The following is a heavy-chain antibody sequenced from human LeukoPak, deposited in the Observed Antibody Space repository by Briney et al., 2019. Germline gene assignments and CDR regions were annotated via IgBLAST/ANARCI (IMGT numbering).Heavy chain of an antibody. D-gene: IGHD3-10*01. V-gene: IGHV3-33*06. Sequence: GTSLRLSCAASGFMFPSYSMHWVRQAPGKGREWVAVSWFDGSGHFYANSVKGRFNVSRENSNNTVTLHMDSLRAEDTAMYYCAKYVNLGSFFGSSLGYYFDSWGQGTLVTVSS. CDR3: AKYVNLGSFFGSSLGYYFDS. CDR2: SWFDGSGH. J-gene: IGHJ4*02. CDR1: GFMFPSYS.